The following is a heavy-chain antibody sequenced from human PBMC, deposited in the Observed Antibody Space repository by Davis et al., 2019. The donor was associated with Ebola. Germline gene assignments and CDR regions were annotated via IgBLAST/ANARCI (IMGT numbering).Heavy chain of an antibody. CDR3: ARDLSVGHFDY. CDR2: ISAYNCNT. V-gene: IGHV1-18*01. Sequence: ASVQVSCKASGYTFTSYGISWVRQAPGQGLEWMGWISAYNCNTNYAQKLQGRVTMTTDTSTSTAYMELRSLRSDDTAVYYCARDLSVGHFDYWGQGTLVTVSS. J-gene: IGHJ4*02. D-gene: IGHD3-16*02. CDR1: GYTFTSYG.